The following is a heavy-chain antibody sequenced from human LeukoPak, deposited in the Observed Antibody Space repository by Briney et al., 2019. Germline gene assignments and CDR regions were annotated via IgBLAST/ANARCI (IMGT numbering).Heavy chain of an antibody. CDR1: GYTFTSYG. J-gene: IGHJ4*02. V-gene: IGHV1-18*01. CDR2: ISAYNGNT. CDR3: ARDHLVQLWSQGPPFCDY. Sequence: ASVKVSCKASGYTFTSYGISWVRQAPGQGLEWMGWISAYNGNTNYAQKLPGRVTMTTDTSTSTAYMELRSLRSDDTAVYYCARDHLVQLWSQGPPFCDYWGQGTLVTVSS. D-gene: IGHD5-18*01.